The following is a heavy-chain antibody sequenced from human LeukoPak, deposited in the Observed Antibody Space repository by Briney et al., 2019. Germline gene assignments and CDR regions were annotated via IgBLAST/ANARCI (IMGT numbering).Heavy chain of an antibody. CDR1: GGTFSSYA. CDR3: ARVFEYSSSRWFDP. D-gene: IGHD6-6*01. J-gene: IGHJ5*02. V-gene: IGHV1-69*05. CDR2: IIPIFGTA. Sequence: VASVKVSCKPSGGTFSSYAISWVRQAPGQGLEWMGGIIPIFGTANYAQKFQGRVTITTGESTSTAYMELSSLRSEDTAVYYCARVFEYSSSRWFDPWGQGTLVSVSS.